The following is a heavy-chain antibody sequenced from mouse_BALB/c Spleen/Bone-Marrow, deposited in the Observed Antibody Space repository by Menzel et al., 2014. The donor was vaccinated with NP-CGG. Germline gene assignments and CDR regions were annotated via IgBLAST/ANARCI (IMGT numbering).Heavy chain of an antibody. J-gene: IGHJ4*01. V-gene: IGHV5-6-3*01. Sequence: EVKLVESGGGLVQPGGSLKLSCAASGFTFSSYGMSWVRQTPDKRLELVATINSNSGSTYYPDSVKGRFTISRDNAKNTLYLQMSSLKSEDTAMYYCARDDVWYAMDYWGQGTSVTVSS. CDR3: ARDDVWYAMDY. CDR2: INSNSGST. CDR1: GFTFSSYG.